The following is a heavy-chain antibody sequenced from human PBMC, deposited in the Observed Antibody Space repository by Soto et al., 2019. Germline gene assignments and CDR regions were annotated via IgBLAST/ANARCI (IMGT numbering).Heavy chain of an antibody. CDR3: ARWSAIVGGSEAMDV. CDR2: LSAYNGDT. V-gene: IGHV1-18*01. CDR1: GYTFINYG. D-gene: IGHD1-26*01. J-gene: IGHJ3*01. Sequence: QVQLVQSGAEVKKPGASVRVSCKTSGYTFINYGITWVRQAPGQGLEWMGWLSAYNGDTSSSEKLQDRFTMTTDTSTNTVYMYLRSVTSYDTAVYYCARWSAIVGGSEAMDVWGQGTMVIVSS.